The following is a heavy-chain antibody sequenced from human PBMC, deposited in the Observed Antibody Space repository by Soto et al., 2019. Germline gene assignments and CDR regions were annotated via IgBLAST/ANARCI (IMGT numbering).Heavy chain of an antibody. Sequence: SETLSLTCTVSGGSVSSGSYYWSWIRQPPGKGLEWIGYMYYSGSTNYNPSLKSRVTISVDTSKTQISLNLSSAAATDTAVYYCARGGPITFSRHPLNYFCIVSWGQGIPVTV. D-gene: IGHD1-7*01. V-gene: IGHV4-61*01. J-gene: IGHJ5*01. CDR1: GGSVSSGSYY. CDR2: MYYSGST. CDR3: ARGGPITFSRHPLNYFCIVS.